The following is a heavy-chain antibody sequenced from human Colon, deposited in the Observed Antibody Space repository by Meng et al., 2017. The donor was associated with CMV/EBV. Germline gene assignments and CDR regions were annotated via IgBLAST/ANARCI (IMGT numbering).Heavy chain of an antibody. V-gene: IGHV4-39*07. Sequence: QLQLQELVPGLVKPSETLSLTCTVSGGSISSSTYYWGWIRQTPGKGLEWIGNIYYSGYTYYNPSLKSRLTISVDTSKNQFSLKLTSVTAADTAVYYCATDYGDYYFDRWGQGTLVTVS. CDR2: IYYSGYT. CDR3: ATDYGDYYFDR. CDR1: GGSISSSTYY. D-gene: IGHD4-17*01. J-gene: IGHJ4*02.